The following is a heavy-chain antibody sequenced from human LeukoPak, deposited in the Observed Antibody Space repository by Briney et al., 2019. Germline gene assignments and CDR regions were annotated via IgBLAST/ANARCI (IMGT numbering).Heavy chain of an antibody. CDR2: TNHSRST. CDR3: ARKKKSYQLGNWFDP. D-gene: IGHD2-2*01. V-gene: IGHV4-34*01. Sequence: SETLSLTCAVYGGSFSGYYWSWIRQPPGKGLEWIGGTNHSRSTNYNPSLKSRVTISVDTSKNQFSLKLSSVTAADTAVYYCARKKKSYQLGNWFDPWGQGTLVTVSS. J-gene: IGHJ5*02. CDR1: GGSFSGYY.